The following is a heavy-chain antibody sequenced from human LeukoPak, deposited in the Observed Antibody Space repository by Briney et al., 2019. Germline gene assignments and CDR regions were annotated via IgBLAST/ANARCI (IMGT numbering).Heavy chain of an antibody. D-gene: IGHD6-19*01. CDR3: AREGSIAVAGDHYYYGMDV. J-gene: IGHJ6*02. V-gene: IGHV4-61*10. CDR2: IYYSGST. CDR1: GGSISSGSYY. Sequence: PSQTLSLTCTVSGGSISSGSYYWSWIRQPAGKGLEWIGYIYYSGSTNYNPSLKSRVTISVDTSKNQFSLELSSVTAADTAVYYCAREGSIAVAGDHYYYGMDVWGQGTTVTVSS.